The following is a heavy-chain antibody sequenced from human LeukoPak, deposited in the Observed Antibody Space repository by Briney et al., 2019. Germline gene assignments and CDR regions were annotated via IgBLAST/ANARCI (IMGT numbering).Heavy chain of an antibody. CDR2: INHSGST. D-gene: IGHD1-26*01. CDR3: ARGLGGAFDY. Sequence: SETLSLTCAVYGGSFSGYYWSWIRQPPGKGLEWIGEINHSGSTNHNPSLKSRVTISVDTSKNQFSLKLSSVTAADTAVYYCARGLGGAFDYWGQGTLVTVSS. J-gene: IGHJ4*02. CDR1: GGSFSGYY. V-gene: IGHV4-34*01.